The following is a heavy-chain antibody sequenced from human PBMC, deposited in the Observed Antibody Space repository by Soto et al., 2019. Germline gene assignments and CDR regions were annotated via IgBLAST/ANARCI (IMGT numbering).Heavy chain of an antibody. CDR2: ISGSAGTT. V-gene: IGHV3-23*01. J-gene: IGHJ4*02. D-gene: IGHD3-16*01. CDR3: ANWGKSGSDY. CDR1: GFTLSLFA. Sequence: AGGSLRLSCAASGFTLSLFAMSWVRQAPGKGLEWVSGISGSAGTTYYTDSLKGRFTISRDNSKNTLYLQMNSLRAEDAAVYYCANWGKSGSDYWGQGTLVTVSS.